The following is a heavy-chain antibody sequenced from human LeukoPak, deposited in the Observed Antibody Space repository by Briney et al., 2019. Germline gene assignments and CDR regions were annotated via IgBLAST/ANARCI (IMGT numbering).Heavy chain of an antibody. V-gene: IGHV5-10-1*01. Sequence: GESLKISCKGSGHSFTSYWISWVRQMPGKGLEWMGRIDPSDSYTNYSPSFQGHVTISADKSISTAYLQWSSLKASDTAMYYCATGYCSGGSCYSFDYWGQGTLVTVSS. CDR3: ATGYCSGGSCYSFDY. CDR2: IDPSDSYT. CDR1: GHSFTSYW. D-gene: IGHD2-15*01. J-gene: IGHJ4*02.